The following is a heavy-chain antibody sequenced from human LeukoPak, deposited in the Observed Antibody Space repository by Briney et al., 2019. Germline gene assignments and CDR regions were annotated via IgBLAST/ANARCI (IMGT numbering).Heavy chain of an antibody. J-gene: IGHJ4*02. D-gene: IGHD5-12*01. V-gene: IGHV4-59*01. CDR2: IYYSGST. CDR1: GGSISSYY. CDR3: ASVDIVVTIIDY. Sequence: PSETLSLTCTVSGGSISSYYWSWIRQPPGKGLEWIGYIYYSGSTNYNPSLKSRVTISVDTSKNQFSLKLSSVTAADTAVYYCASVDIVVTIIDYWGQGTLVTVSS.